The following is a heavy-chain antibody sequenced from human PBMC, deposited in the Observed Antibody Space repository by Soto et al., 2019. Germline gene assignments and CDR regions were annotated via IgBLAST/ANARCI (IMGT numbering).Heavy chain of an antibody. CDR1: GGSISSSSYY. D-gene: IGHD6-13*01. V-gene: IGHV4-39*01. CDR2: IYYSGST. J-gene: IGHJ4*02. CDR3: ARHEFGIAAAGTPLYYFDY. Sequence: SETLSLTCTVSGGSISSSSYYWGWIRQPPGKGLEWIGSIYYSGSTYYNPSLKSRVTISVDTSKNQFSLKLSSVTAADTAVYYCARHEFGIAAAGTPLYYFDYWGQGTLVTVSS.